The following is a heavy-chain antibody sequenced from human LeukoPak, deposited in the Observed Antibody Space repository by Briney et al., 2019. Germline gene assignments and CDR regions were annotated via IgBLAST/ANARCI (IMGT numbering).Heavy chain of an antibody. CDR1: GFICSDYG. CDR3: AKEGTASKPSDLDY. D-gene: IGHD1/OR15-1a*01. CDR2: IRYDGSNK. J-gene: IGHJ4*02. V-gene: IGHV3-30*02. Sequence: GGSLRLSCAASGFICSDYGMHWVRQAPGKGLEWVTFIRYDGSNKYYVDSVKGRFTISRDNSKNILYLQMNSLSSEDTAVYYCAKEGTASKPSDLDYWGQGTLVTVSS.